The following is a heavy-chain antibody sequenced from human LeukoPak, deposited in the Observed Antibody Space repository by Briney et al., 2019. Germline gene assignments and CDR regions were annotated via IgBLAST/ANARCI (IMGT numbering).Heavy chain of an antibody. CDR2: ISGSGGST. V-gene: IGHV3-23*01. CDR3: AFNLD. J-gene: IGHJ4*02. D-gene: IGHD1-1*01. CDR1: GFTISTYA. Sequence: GGSLRLSCAASGFTISTYAISWVRQAPGKGLEWVSAISGSGGSTYYADSVKGRFTISRDKSKNTLYLQMNSLRVEDTAAYYCAFNLDWGQGTLVTVSS.